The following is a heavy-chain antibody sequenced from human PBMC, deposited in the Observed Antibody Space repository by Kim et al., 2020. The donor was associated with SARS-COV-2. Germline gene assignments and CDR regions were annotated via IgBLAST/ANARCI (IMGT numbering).Heavy chain of an antibody. CDR2: IISSGSII. V-gene: IGHV3-48*03. CDR3: TRGGGYYNQADF. J-gene: IGHJ4*02. Sequence: GGSLRLSCAASGFTFSSYEMNWVRQAPRKGLEWVSHIISSGSIIYYTDSVKGRFTISRDNAKNSLYLQMNSLRAEDTAVYYCTRGGGYYNQADFWGQGTL. CDR1: GFTFSSYE. D-gene: IGHD3-9*01.